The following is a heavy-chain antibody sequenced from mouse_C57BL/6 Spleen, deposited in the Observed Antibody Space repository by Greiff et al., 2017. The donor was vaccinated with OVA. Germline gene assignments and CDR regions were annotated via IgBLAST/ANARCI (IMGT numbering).Heavy chain of an antibody. V-gene: IGHV1-53*01. CDR3: ANYDYDGSGFAY. CDR2: INPSNGGT. Sequence: QVQLQQPGTDLVKPGASVKLSCKASGYTFTSYWMHWVKQRPGQGLEWIGNINPSNGGTNYNEKFKSKATLTVDKSSSTAYMQLSSLTSEDSAVYYCANYDYDGSGFAYWGQGTLVTVSA. J-gene: IGHJ3*01. CDR1: GYTFTSYW. D-gene: IGHD2-4*01.